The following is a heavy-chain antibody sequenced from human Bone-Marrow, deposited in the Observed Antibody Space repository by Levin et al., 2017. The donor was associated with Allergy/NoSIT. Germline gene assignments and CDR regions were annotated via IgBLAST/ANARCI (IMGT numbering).Heavy chain of an antibody. CDR3: ARQYFGDGGSGYSYPDS. CDR2: ITTSGSTT. CDR1: GFTFSDYH. V-gene: IGHV3-48*02. Sequence: HPGGSLRLSCAASGFTFSDYHMNWIRQAPGKGPEWVSSITTSGSTTYYADSVKGRFTISRDNARNSLHLQLNGLREDDTSIYYCARQYFGDGGSGYSYPDSWGQGTLVIVSS. J-gene: IGHJ4*02. D-gene: IGHD3-3*01.